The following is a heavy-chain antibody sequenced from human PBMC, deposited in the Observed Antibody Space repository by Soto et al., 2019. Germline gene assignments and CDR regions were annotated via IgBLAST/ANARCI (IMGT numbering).Heavy chain of an antibody. CDR3: ARSEEDSDYYYYGLDV. D-gene: IGHD2-15*01. J-gene: IGHJ6*02. V-gene: IGHV6-1*01. CDR1: GDSVSSSSVA. CDR2: TYYRSRWYS. Sequence: SPTLSLTCVISGDSVSSSSVAWNWVRQSPSRGLEWLGRTYYRSRWYSDFAVSVRGRIVINADTSKNQFSLQLNSVTPEDTAVYFCARSEEDSDYYYYGLDVWGQGTTVPVSS.